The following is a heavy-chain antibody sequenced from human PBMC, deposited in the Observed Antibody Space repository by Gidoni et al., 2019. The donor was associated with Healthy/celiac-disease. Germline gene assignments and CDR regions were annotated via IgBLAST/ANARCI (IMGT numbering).Heavy chain of an antibody. V-gene: IGHV1-46*01. CDR3: ARDRNPRLWVENWFDP. CDR2: INPSGGST. Sequence: QVQLVQSGAEVKKPGASVKVSCKASGYTFTSYYMHWVRQAPGQGLEWMGIINPSGGSTSYAQKFQGRVTMTRDMSTSTVYMELSSLRSEDTAVYYCARDRNPRLWVENWFDPWGQGTLVTVSS. D-gene: IGHD3-16*01. CDR1: GYTFTSYY. J-gene: IGHJ5*02.